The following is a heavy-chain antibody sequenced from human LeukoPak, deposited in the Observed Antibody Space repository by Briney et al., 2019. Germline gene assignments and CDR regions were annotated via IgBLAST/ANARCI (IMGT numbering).Heavy chain of an antibody. Sequence: GGSLRLSCAASGFTFSSYAMHWVRQAPGKGLEYVSAISSNGGSTYYANSVKGRFTISRDNSKNTRYLQMGSLRAEDMAVYYCARGSVRGVDNWFDPWGQGTLVTVSS. CDR1: GFTFSSYA. J-gene: IGHJ5*02. D-gene: IGHD3-10*01. CDR3: ARGSVRGVDNWFDP. V-gene: IGHV3-64*01. CDR2: ISSNGGST.